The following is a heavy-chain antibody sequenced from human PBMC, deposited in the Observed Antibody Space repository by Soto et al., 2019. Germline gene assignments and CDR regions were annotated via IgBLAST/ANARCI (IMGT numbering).Heavy chain of an antibody. CDR1: GFTFSTYA. J-gene: IGHJ4*02. CDR3: AKHFVNGEVDY. Sequence: EVQLLESGGGLVQPGGSLRLSCAASGFTFSTYAMSWVRQPPGKGLEWVSIVRDGGSDAFYADSVKGRFAISRDNSKNTLYLQMTSLTAEDTAVYYCAKHFVNGEVDYWGQGTPVTVSS. CDR2: VRDGGSDA. V-gene: IGHV3-23*01. D-gene: IGHD3-10*01.